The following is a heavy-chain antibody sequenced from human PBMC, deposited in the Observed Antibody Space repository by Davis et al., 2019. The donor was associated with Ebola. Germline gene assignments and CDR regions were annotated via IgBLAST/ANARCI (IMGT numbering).Heavy chain of an antibody. CDR1: GYRFTSYY. D-gene: IGHD1/OR15-1a*01. Sequence: ASVKVSCKASGYRFTSYYLHWVRQAPGHGLEWMGTINTSDGFTSYAQDFQGRVTMTRDTSTSTVHMDLRRLRSEDTAVYYCGKGKLEELDYWGQGTLVTVSS. V-gene: IGHV1-46*01. CDR2: INTSDGFT. CDR3: GKGKLEELDY. J-gene: IGHJ4*02.